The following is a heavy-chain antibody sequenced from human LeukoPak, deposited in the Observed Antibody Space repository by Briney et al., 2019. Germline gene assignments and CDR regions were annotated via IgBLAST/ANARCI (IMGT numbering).Heavy chain of an antibody. V-gene: IGHV3-30-3*01. CDR2: ISYDGSNK. CDR3: ARGAGIAARRIGQFDY. D-gene: IGHD6-6*01. J-gene: IGHJ4*02. Sequence: GGSLRLSCAASGFTFSSYAMHSVRQAPAKGLEWVAVISYDGSNKYYADSVKCRFTISRDNSKNTLYLQMNSLRAEDTAVYYCARGAGIAARRIGQFDYWGQGTLVTVSS. CDR1: GFTFSSYA.